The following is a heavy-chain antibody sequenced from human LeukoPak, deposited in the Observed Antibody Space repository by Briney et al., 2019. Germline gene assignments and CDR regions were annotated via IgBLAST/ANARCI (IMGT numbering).Heavy chain of an antibody. V-gene: IGHV3-23*01. J-gene: IGHJ4*02. D-gene: IGHD3-10*01. CDR2: ISDSGGYT. Sequence: GGSLRLSCAASGFAFSSYAMSWVRLAPGKGLEWVSGISDSGGYTNYADSVKGRFTISRDNSKNTLYLQMNSLRAEDTAVYYCAKYGSGTYYTGLNWGQGTLVTVSS. CDR3: AKYGSGTYYTGLN. CDR1: GFAFSSYA.